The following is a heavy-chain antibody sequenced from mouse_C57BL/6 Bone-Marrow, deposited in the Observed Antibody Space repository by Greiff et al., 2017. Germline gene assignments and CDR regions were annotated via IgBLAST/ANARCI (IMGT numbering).Heavy chain of an antibody. V-gene: IGHV1-76*01. Sequence: VKLMESGAELVRPGASVKLSCKASGYTFTDYYINWVKQRPGQGLEWIARIYPGSGNTYYTEKFKGKATLTAEKSSSTAYMQLSSLTSEDSAVYFCARNYYGSSYGDWFAYWGQGTLVTVSA. CDR2: IYPGSGNT. CDR1: GYTFTDYY. J-gene: IGHJ3*01. CDR3: ARNYYGSSYGDWFAY. D-gene: IGHD1-1*01.